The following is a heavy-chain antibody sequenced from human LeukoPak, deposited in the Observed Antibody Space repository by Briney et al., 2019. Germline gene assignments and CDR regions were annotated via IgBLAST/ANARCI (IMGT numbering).Heavy chain of an antibody. Sequence: GGSLRLSCAASGFTFSSYAMSWVSQSPGKWLEWVSAISGGGGSTYYADSVKGRFTISRDNSKNTLYLQMNSLRAEDTAVYYCAKFYDISTGYFDCWGPGTLVTVSS. D-gene: IGHD3-9*01. CDR2: ISGGGGST. V-gene: IGHV3-23*01. CDR1: GFTFSSYA. CDR3: AKFYDISTGYFDC. J-gene: IGHJ4*02.